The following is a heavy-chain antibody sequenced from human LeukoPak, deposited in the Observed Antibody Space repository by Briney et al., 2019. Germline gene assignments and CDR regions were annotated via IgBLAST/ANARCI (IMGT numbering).Heavy chain of an antibody. CDR1: GFTFSSYE. V-gene: IGHV3-48*03. Sequence: GGSLRLSCAASGFTFSSYEMNWVRQAPGKGLEWVSYISSSGSTIYYATSVKGRFTISRDNAKNSLYLQMNSLRAEDTAVYYCARDFSSGSIWGQGTMVTVSS. CDR2: ISSSGSTI. J-gene: IGHJ3*02. D-gene: IGHD6-25*01. CDR3: ARDFSSGSI.